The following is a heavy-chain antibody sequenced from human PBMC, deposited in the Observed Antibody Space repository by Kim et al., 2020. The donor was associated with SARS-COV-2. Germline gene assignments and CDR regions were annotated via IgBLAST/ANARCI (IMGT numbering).Heavy chain of an antibody. CDR2: IYYSGST. J-gene: IGHJ2*01. V-gene: IGHV4-30-4*01. Sequence: SETLSLTCTVSGGSISSGDYYWSWIRQPPGKGLEWIGYIYYSGSTYYNPSLKSRVTISVDTSKNQFSLKLSSVTAADTAVYYCARVVETLNWYFDLWGRGTLVTVSS. CDR3: ARVVETLNWYFDL. D-gene: IGHD2-2*01. CDR1: GGSISSGDYY.